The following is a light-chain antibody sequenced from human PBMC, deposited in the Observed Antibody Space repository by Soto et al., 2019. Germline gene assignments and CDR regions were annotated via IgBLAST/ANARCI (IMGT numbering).Light chain of an antibody. CDR1: SSDVSIYNY. J-gene: IGLJ1*01. V-gene: IGLV2-14*01. Sequence: QSVLTQPASVSGSPGQSITISCTGTSSDVSIYNYVSWYQQHPGKAPKLMISEVSNRPSGVSDRFSGAKSGNTASLTISGLQVEDEADYYCCSYTSSTNYVFGAGTKVTV. CDR3: CSYTSSTNYV. CDR2: EVS.